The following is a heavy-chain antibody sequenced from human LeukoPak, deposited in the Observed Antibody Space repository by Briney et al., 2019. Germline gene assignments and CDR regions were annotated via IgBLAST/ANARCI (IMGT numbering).Heavy chain of an antibody. CDR3: ARGADDSSGFDPAEDFLH. CDR1: GYNFTIYY. Sequence: ASVPVSRKASGYNFTIYYMHWVRQAPGQGLEWMGIINPSDGGTYYAENFQGGVTMIQDTSTSTVYMELSRLRSEDTAFYYCARGADDSSGFDPAEDFLHWGQGAL. D-gene: IGHD3-22*01. J-gene: IGHJ4*02. V-gene: IGHV1-46*01. CDR2: INPSDGGT.